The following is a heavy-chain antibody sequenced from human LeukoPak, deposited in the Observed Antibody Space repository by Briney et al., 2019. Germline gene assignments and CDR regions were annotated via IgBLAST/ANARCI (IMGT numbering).Heavy chain of an antibody. CDR3: AIVVPAAILRGYYFDY. CDR2: IYPGDSDT. CDR1: GYSFTSYW. J-gene: IGHJ4*02. V-gene: IGHV5-51*01. D-gene: IGHD2-2*02. Sequence: GESLQISCQGSGYSFTSYWIGWVRQMPGKGLEWMGIIYPGDSDTRYSPSFQGQVTISADKSISIAYLQWSSLKASDTAMYYCAIVVPAAILRGYYFDYWGQGTLVTVSS.